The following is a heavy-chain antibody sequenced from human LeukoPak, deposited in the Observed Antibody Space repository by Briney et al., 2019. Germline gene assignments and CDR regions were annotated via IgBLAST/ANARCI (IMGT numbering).Heavy chain of an antibody. CDR2: INWDGGST. D-gene: IGHD6-19*01. J-gene: IGHJ4*02. V-gene: IGHV3-43*01. CDR3: AKDIGPPGAVAGNFDY. CDR1: GFTFDDYT. Sequence: GGSLRLSCAASGFTFDDYTMHWVRQAPGKGLEWVSLINWDGGSTYYADSVKGRFTISRDNSKNSLYLQMNSLRTEDTALYYCAKDIGPPGAVAGNFDYWGQGTLVTVSS.